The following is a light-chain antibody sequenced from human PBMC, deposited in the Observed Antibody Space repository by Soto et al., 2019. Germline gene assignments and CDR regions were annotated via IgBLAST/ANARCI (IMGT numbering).Light chain of an antibody. CDR3: QQYNSYPWT. V-gene: IGKV1-5*03. Sequence: GDGVTITCRASQSISSWLAWYQQKPGKAPKLLIYKASSLESGVPSRFSGSGSGTEFTLTISSLQPDDFATYYCQQYNSYPWTFGQGTKVDI. CDR2: KAS. J-gene: IGKJ1*01. CDR1: QSISSW.